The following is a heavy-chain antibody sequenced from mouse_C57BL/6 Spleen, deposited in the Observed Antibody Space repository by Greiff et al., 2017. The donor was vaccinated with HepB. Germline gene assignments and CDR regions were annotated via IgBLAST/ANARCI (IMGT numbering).Heavy chain of an antibody. CDR1: GYTFTSYW. CDR2: IYPGSGST. D-gene: IGHD1-1*01. CDR3: ARIPLYYYSSSSFAY. Sequence: VQLQQPGAELVKPGASVKMSCKASGYTFTSYWITWVKQRPGQGLEWIGDIYPGSGSTNYNEQFKSKATLTVDTSSSTAYMQLSSLTSEDSAVYYCARIPLYYYSSSSFAYWGQGTLVTVSA. V-gene: IGHV1-55*01. J-gene: IGHJ3*01.